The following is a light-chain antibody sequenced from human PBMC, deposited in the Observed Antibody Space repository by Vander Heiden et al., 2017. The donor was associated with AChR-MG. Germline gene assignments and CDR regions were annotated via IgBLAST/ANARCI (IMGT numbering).Light chain of an antibody. CDR2: DAS. Sequence: EIVLTQSPATLSLSPGERATLSCRASQSVSSYLAWNQQKPGQAPRLLIYDASNRATGIPARFSGSGSGTDFTLTISSLETEDFAVYYCQQRSNWPPLTFGGGTKVEIK. V-gene: IGKV3-11*01. CDR1: QSVSSY. J-gene: IGKJ4*01. CDR3: QQRSNWPPLT.